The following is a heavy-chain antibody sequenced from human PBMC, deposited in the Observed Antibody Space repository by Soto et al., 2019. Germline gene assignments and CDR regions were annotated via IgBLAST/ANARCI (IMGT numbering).Heavy chain of an antibody. J-gene: IGHJ5*01. D-gene: IGHD1-20*01. CDR3: AKDAVPYNGKWDWFDS. V-gene: IGHV3-23*01. CDR1: RFTFSDFA. Sequence: DVQLLESGGGLVQPGGSLTLSCAASRFTFSDFAMSWVRQAPGKGLEWVSSIGGLGSDTYYADPVKGRFTISRDNSKNTLYLKMDGLRDEDTALYYCAKDAVPYNGKWDWFDSWGQGTLVIVS. CDR2: IGGLGSDT.